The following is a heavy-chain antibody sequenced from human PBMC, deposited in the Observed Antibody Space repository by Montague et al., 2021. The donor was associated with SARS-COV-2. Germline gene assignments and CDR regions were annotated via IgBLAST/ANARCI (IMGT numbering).Heavy chain of an antibody. J-gene: IGHJ6*02. CDR1: GFPRSTSGMC. D-gene: IGHD6-13*01. Sequence: PALVKPTQTLTLTCTFSGFPRSTSGMCVSWIRQPPGKALEWLALIDWDDDKYYSTSLKTRLTISKDTSKNQVVLTMTNVDPVDTATYYCARVPRQTAAAGTVACHYYGLDVWGQGTTVTVSS. CDR3: ARVPRQTAAAGTVACHYYGLDV. CDR2: IDWDDDK. V-gene: IGHV2-70*01.